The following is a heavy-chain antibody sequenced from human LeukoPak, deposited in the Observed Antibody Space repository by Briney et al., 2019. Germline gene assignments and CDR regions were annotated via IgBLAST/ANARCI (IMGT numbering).Heavy chain of an antibody. J-gene: IGHJ4*02. V-gene: IGHV4-34*01. CDR3: ASQNSTVTTCDY. D-gene: IGHD4-17*01. CDR2: INHSGST. CDR1: GGSFSGYY. Sequence: SETLSLTCAVYGGSFSGYYWSWICQPPGKGLEWIGEINHSGSTNYNPSLKSRVTISVDTSKNQFSLKLSSVTAADTAVYYCASQNSTVTTCDYWGQGTLVTVSS.